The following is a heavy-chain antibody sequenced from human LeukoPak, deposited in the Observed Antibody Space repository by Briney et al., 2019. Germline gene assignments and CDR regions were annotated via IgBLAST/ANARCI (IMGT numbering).Heavy chain of an antibody. J-gene: IGHJ4*02. CDR1: GFTFSSYW. CDR3: ARGMWEQLEPTVDY. D-gene: IGHD6-13*01. V-gene: IGHV3-74*01. CDR2: INSDGSST. Sequence: GGSLRLSCAASGFTFSSYWMHWVRQAPGKGLVSVSRINSDGSSTSYADSVKGRFTISRDNAKNTLYLQMNSLRAEDTAVYYCARGMWEQLEPTVDYWGQGTLVTVSS.